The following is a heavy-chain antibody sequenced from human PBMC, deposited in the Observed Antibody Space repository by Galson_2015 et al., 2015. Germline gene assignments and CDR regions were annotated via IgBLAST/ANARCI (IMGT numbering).Heavy chain of an antibody. V-gene: IGHV3-48*03. J-gene: IGHJ6*03. D-gene: IGHD2-2*01. CDR3: AGFRGSCSSTRCHDPYYHYYYMDV. CDR2: ISSGGTST. CDR1: GFTFSSYE. Sequence: SLRLSCAASGFTFSSYEMNWVRQAPGKGLEWVSYISSGGTSTYYADSVKGRFTISRDNAKNSLNLQMNSLRAEDTAVYFCAGFRGSCSSTRCHDPYYHYYYMDVWGQGTLVTVPS.